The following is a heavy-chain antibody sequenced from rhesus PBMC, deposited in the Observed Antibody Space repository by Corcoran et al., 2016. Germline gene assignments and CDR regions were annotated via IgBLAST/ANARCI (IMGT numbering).Heavy chain of an antibody. D-gene: IGHD2-15*01. Sequence: QLQLQESGPGLMKPSETLSLTCAVSGGSISGNYGSWIRQPPGKGLEGIGRISGSGGRTDHNPSLKSRVTISTDTSKDKFSLKLSYVTAADTAVYYCARGTGLYGLDSWGQGVVVTVSS. CDR1: GGSISGNY. CDR2: ISGSGGRT. CDR3: ARGTGLYGLDS. J-gene: IGHJ6*01. V-gene: IGHV4-173*01.